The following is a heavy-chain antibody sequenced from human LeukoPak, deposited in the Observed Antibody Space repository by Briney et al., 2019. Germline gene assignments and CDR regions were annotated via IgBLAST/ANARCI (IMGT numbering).Heavy chain of an antibody. D-gene: IGHD3-22*01. CDR1: GYTFTGYY. Sequence: GASVKVSCKASGYTFTGYYMHWVRQAPGQGLEWMGWINPNTGDTNYAQKFQGRVTMIRDTSISTAYMELTRLRSDDTAVYYCARGYYDSSAYYSADYWGQGTLVTVSS. J-gene: IGHJ4*02. V-gene: IGHV1-2*02. CDR3: ARGYYDSSAYYSADY. CDR2: INPNTGDT.